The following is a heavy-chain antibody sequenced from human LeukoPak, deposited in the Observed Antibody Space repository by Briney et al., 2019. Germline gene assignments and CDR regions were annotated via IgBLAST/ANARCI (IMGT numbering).Heavy chain of an antibody. CDR1: GGSISSYY. D-gene: IGHD6-19*01. J-gene: IGHJ4*02. CDR3: ASFSRGDSSGWYGSLDY. Sequence: PSETLSLTCTVSGGSISSYYWSWIRQPAGKGLEWIGRIYTSGSTNYNPSLKSRVTISVDTSKNQFSLKLSSVTTADTAVYYCASFSRGDSSGWYGSLDYWGQGTLVTVSS. CDR2: IYTSGST. V-gene: IGHV4-4*07.